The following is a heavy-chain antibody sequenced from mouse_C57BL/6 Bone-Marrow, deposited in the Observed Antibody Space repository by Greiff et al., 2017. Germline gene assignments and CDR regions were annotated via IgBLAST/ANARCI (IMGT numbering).Heavy chain of an antibody. D-gene: IGHD4-1*01. V-gene: IGHV1-50*01. CDR2: IDPSDSYT. J-gene: IGHJ2*01. Sequence: QVQLQQPGAELVKPGASVKLSCKASGYTFTSYWMQWVKQRPGQGLEWIGEIDPSDSYTNYNQKFKGKATLTVDTSSSTAYMQLSSLTSEDSAVYYCVKLGRGFAYWGQGTTLTVSS. CDR1: GYTFTSYW. CDR3: VKLGRGFAY.